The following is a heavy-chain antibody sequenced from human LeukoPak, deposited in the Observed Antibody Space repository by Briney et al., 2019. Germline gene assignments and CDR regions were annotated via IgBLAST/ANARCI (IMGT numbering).Heavy chain of an antibody. CDR2: INHSGST. CDR3: ARLSSSWYFFDY. D-gene: IGHD6-13*01. V-gene: IGHV4-34*01. CDR1: GGSFSGYY. Sequence: SETLSLTCAVYGGSFSGYYWSWIRQPPGKGLEWTGEINHSGSTNYNPSLKSRVTISVDTSKNQFSLRLSSVTAADTAVYYCARLSSSWYFFDYWGQGTLVTVSS. J-gene: IGHJ4*02.